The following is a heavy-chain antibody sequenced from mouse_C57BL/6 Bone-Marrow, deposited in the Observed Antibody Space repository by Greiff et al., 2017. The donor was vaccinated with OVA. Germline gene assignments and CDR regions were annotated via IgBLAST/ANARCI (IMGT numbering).Heavy chain of an antibody. V-gene: IGHV2-2*01. CDR2: IWRGGST. D-gene: IGHD2-3*01. CDR1: GFSLTSYG. CDR3: ARSDGYYVSFDY. J-gene: IGHJ2*01. Sequence: QVQLQQSGPGLVQPSQSLSITCTVSGFSLTSYGVHWVRQSPGKGLEWLGVIWRGGSTDYNAAFISRLSISKDNSKSQVFFKMNSLQADDTAIYYCARSDGYYVSFDYWGQGTTLTVSS.